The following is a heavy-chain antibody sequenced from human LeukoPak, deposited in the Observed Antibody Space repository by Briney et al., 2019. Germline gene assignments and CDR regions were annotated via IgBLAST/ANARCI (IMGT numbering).Heavy chain of an antibody. CDR1: GGSISSYY. CDR3: ARLSNYYGSGSYTLGYFDY. Sequence: SETLSLTCTVSGGSISSYYWSWIRQPPGKGLEWIGYIYYSGSTNYNPSLKSRVTISVDTSKNQFSLKLSSVTAADTAVYYCARLSNYYGSGSYTLGYFDYWGQGTLVTVSS. J-gene: IGHJ4*02. D-gene: IGHD3-10*01. V-gene: IGHV4-59*08. CDR2: IYYSGST.